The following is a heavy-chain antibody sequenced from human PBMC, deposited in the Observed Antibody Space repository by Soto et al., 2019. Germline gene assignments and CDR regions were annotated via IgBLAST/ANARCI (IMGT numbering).Heavy chain of an antibody. CDR2: LYHSGST. CDR1: SGSISSSNW. V-gene: IGHV4-4*02. D-gene: IGHD3-10*01. J-gene: IGHJ5*02. Sequence: QVQLQESGPGLVKPSGTLSLTCAVSSGSISSSNWWSWVRQPPGKGLEWIGELYHSGSTNYNPSLTSRVTISVDKSKNQFSLKLSSVTAAATAVYYCARLEIGANWFDPWGQGTLVTVSS. CDR3: ARLEIGANWFDP.